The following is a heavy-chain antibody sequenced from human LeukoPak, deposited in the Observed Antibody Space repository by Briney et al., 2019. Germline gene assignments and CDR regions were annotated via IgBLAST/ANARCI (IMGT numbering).Heavy chain of an antibody. V-gene: IGHV3-30*02. CDR1: GFTFSSYG. CDR2: IRYDGSIK. CDR3: AKAPVTSCRGAYCYPFDY. D-gene: IGHD2-21*01. J-gene: IGHJ4*02. Sequence: PGGSLRLSCAASGFTFSSYGMHWVRQAPGKGLEWVAFIRYDGSIKYYADSVKGRFTISRDNSKNTLYLQMNSLRAEDAAVYYCAKAPVTSCRGAYCYPFDYWGQGTLVTVSS.